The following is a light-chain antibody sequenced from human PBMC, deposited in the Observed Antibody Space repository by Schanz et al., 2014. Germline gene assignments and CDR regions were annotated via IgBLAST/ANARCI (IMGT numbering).Light chain of an antibody. J-gene: IGLJ3*02. V-gene: IGLV2-23*01. CDR3: CSYAGSSTWV. Sequence: QSALTQPASVSGSPGQSITISCTGTSSDIGSYNLVSWYQQHPDKAPKLMIYEGSKRPSGVSNRFSGSKSGNTASLTISRLQAEDEADYYCCSYAGSSTWVFGGGTKLTVL. CDR2: EGS. CDR1: SSDIGSYNL.